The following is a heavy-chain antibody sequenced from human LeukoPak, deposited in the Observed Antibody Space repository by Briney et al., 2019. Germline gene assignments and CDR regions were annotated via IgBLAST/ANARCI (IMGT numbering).Heavy chain of an antibody. D-gene: IGHD6-19*01. CDR3: ARGRASSGWDRCYFDY. CDR1: GYTFTSYA. Sequence: GASVKVSCKASGYTFTSYAMNWVRQAPGQGLEWMGWINTNTGNPTYAQGFTGRFVFSLDTSVSTAYLQISSLKAEDTAVYYCARGRASSGWDRCYFDYWGQGTLVTVSS. V-gene: IGHV7-4-1*02. CDR2: INTNTGNP. J-gene: IGHJ4*02.